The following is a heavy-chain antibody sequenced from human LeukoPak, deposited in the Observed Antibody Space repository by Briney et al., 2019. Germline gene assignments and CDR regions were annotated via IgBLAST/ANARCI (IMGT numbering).Heavy chain of an antibody. V-gene: IGHV3-23*01. D-gene: IGHD3-22*01. Sequence: LPWGSLRLSCAASGFTFSSYAMTWVRPAPGKGLEWVSRYDGSGGSTTHADSVKGRFTISRDTSKNTLYLQMNSLRAEDTAVYFCAKANRITMIVPLDYWGQGTLVTVSS. CDR1: GFTFSSYA. J-gene: IGHJ4*02. CDR3: AKANRITMIVPLDY. CDR2: YDGSGGST.